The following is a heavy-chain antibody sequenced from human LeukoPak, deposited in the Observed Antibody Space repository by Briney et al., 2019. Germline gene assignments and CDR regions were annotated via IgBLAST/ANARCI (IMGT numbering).Heavy chain of an antibody. CDR1: GFTFSSYS. CDR2: ISSSSSYI. D-gene: IGHD5-24*01. CDR3: ARDVVEMAPPGDAFDI. V-gene: IGHV3-21*01. J-gene: IGHJ3*02. Sequence: PGGSLRLSCAASGFTFSSYSMNWVRQAPGKGLEWVSSISSSSSYIYYADSVKGRFTISRDNAKNSLYLQMNSLRAEDTAVYYCARDVVEMAPPGDAFDIWGQGTMVTVSS.